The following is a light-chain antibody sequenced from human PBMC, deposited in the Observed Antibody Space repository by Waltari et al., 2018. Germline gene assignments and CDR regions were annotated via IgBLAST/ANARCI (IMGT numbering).Light chain of an antibody. CDR2: WAS. Sequence: DIVMTQSPNSLVVSLGERATINCRSSQSVFSSSNSKDYLAWYQHKSGQSPKLLIYWASTRESGVPDRFSGSGSGSDFTLTINDVQAEDVAVYYCQPYFHFPPVTFGQGTRLEIK. J-gene: IGKJ5*01. CDR3: QPYFHFPPVT. V-gene: IGKV4-1*01. CDR1: QSVFSSSNSKDY.